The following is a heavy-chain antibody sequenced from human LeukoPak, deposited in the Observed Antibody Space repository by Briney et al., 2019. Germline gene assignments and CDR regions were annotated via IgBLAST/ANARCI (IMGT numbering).Heavy chain of an antibody. D-gene: IGHD3-22*01. J-gene: IGHJ4*02. V-gene: IGHV3-48*01. CDR2: ISSSSSTI. CDR1: GFTFSSYN. CDR3: ARDLGNHYDSSGIFDY. Sequence: GGSLRLSCAASGFTFSSYNMNWVRQAPGKGLEWVSYISSSSSTIYYADSVKGRFTISRDNAKNSLYLQMNSLRAEDTAVYYCARDLGNHYDSSGIFDYWGQGTLVTVSS.